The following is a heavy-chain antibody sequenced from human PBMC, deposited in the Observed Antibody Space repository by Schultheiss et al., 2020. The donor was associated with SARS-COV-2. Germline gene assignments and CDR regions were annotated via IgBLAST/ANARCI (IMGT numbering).Heavy chain of an antibody. CDR1: GYSISSGYY. D-gene: IGHD6-19*01. CDR3: GYSSGWYDY. CDR2: IYHSGST. Sequence: SETLSLTCAVSGYSISSGYYWGWIRQPPGKGLEWIGSIYHSGSTYYNPSLKSRVTISVDTSKNQFSLKLSSVTAADTAVYYCGYSSGWYDYWGQGTLVTVSS. V-gene: IGHV4-38-2*01. J-gene: IGHJ4*02.